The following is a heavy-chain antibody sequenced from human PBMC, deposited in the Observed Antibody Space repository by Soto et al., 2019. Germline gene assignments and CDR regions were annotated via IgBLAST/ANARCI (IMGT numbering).Heavy chain of an antibody. CDR3: AQRLGGSSWNDGVFDF. CDR1: GFSLTKSPVG. CDR2: TYWDGDK. Sequence: QITLKESGPTLVAPTEALALTCSFSGFSLTKSPVGVGWFRQPPGNALEWLAVTYWDGDKRYNPSLKTRITMTQDTSRNQVALTMTDMEPKDTATYFCAQRLGGSSWNDGVFDFWGQGLPVTVS. V-gene: IGHV2-5*02. J-gene: IGHJ4*02. D-gene: IGHD1-1*01.